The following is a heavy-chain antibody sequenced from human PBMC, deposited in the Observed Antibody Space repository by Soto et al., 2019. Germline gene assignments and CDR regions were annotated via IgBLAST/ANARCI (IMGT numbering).Heavy chain of an antibody. Sequence: SETLSLTCTVSGASITRGGYFWNWIRQHPGKGLEWVGHVFYNGNTYYNPSLESRVSISLDTSQNQFSLRLTSVTATDTAVYFCARGVITRFGLVDDSWSDDWGQGTLVTVSS. CDR1: GASITRGGYF. J-gene: IGHJ4*02. D-gene: IGHD3-3*01. CDR3: ARGVITRFGLVDDSWSDD. V-gene: IGHV4-31*03. CDR2: VFYNGNT.